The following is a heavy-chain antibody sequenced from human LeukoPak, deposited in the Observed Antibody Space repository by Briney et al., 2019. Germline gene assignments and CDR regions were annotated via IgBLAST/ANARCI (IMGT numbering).Heavy chain of an antibody. CDR3: ARHYYDSSGYLDAFDI. D-gene: IGHD3-22*01. Sequence: PSETLSLTCTVSSGSISSSSYYWGWIRQPPGKGLEWIGSIYYSGSTYYNPSLKSRVTISVDTSKNQFSLKLSSVTAADTAVYYCARHYYDSSGYLDAFDIWGQGTMVTVSS. CDR1: SGSISSSSYY. V-gene: IGHV4-39*01. CDR2: IYYSGST. J-gene: IGHJ3*02.